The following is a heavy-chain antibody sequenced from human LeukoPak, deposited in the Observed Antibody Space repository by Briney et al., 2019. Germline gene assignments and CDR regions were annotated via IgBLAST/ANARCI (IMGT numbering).Heavy chain of an antibody. V-gene: IGHV3-23*01. J-gene: IGHJ4*02. CDR1: GFTFSGYA. CDR3: AKSYYGSGSYYKPNYFDY. D-gene: IGHD3-10*01. Sequence: GGSLRLSCAASGFTFSGYAMSWVRQAPGKGLEWVSAISGSGGSTYYADSVKGRFTISRDNSKNTLYLQMNSLRAEDTAVYYCAKSYYGSGSYYKPNYFDYWGQGTLVTVSS. CDR2: ISGSGGST.